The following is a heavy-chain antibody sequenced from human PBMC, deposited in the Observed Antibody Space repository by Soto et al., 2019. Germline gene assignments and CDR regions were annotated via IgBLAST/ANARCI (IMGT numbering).Heavy chain of an antibody. CDR1: GDTVTGYY. Sequence: TPVKVGCKACGDTVTGYYMDGVRQAPGQGLEWMGWINPNSGGTNYAQKFQGRVTMTRDTSISTAYMELSRLRSDDTAVYYCARTILVDYYYYGMDVWGQGTTVTVSS. D-gene: IGHD2-21*01. CDR2: INPNSGGT. CDR3: ARTILVDYYYYGMDV. J-gene: IGHJ6*02. V-gene: IGHV1-2*02.